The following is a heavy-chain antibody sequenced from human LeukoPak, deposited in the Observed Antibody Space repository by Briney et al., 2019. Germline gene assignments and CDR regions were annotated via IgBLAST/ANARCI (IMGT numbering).Heavy chain of an antibody. D-gene: IGHD3-3*01. CDR2: INHRGST. CDR3: ARGRLRFLEMDV. Sequence: PSETLSLTCAVYGGSFSGYYWSWIRQPPGKGLKWIGEINHRGSTNYNPSLKSRVTISVDTSKNRFSLKLNSVTAADTAVYYCARGRLRFLEMDVWGKGTMVTVSS. CDR1: GGSFSGYY. V-gene: IGHV4-34*01. J-gene: IGHJ6*04.